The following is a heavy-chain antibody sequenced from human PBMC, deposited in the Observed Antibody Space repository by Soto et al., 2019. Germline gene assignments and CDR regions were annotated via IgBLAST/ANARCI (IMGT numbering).Heavy chain of an antibody. CDR1: GFTFSSYG. CDR2: IWYDGSNK. V-gene: IGHV3-33*01. CDR3: ARDRNPNYYYGMDV. J-gene: IGHJ6*02. Sequence: RGSLRLSCAASGFTFSSYGMHWVRQAPGKGLEWVAVIWYDGSNKYYADSVKGRFTISRDNSKNTLYLQMNSLRAEDTAVYYCARDRNPNYYYGMDVWGQGTTVTVSS.